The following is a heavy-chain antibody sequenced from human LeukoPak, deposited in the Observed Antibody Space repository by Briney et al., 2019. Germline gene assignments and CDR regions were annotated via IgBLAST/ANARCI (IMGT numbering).Heavy chain of an antibody. CDR2: INNDGTDT. CDR1: GFTFRSFW. Sequence: PGGSLRLSCAASGFTFRSFWIHWVRQAPGKGLVWVGRINNDGTDTIYADSVKGRFTVSRDNAKNTLYLQMNSLRAEDTAIYYCAKLRDFFDSSGQFDYWGQGTLVTVSS. V-gene: IGHV3-74*01. D-gene: IGHD3-22*01. CDR3: AKLRDFFDSSGQFDY. J-gene: IGHJ4*02.